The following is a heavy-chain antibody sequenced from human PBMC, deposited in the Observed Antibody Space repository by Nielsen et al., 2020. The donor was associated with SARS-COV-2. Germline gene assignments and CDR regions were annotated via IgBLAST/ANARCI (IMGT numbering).Heavy chain of an antibody. D-gene: IGHD5-12*01. CDR3: ASDPSYASSWLHYFDF. Sequence: GESLKISCAASGFTFNTCAMNWVRQAPGKGLEWVAYISASSANIHYAASVNGRFTVSRDNAKNSLYLQMNNLRDEDTAVYYCASDPSYASSWLHYFDFWGQGTLVTVSS. CDR1: GFTFNTCA. V-gene: IGHV3-48*02. J-gene: IGHJ4*02. CDR2: ISASSANI.